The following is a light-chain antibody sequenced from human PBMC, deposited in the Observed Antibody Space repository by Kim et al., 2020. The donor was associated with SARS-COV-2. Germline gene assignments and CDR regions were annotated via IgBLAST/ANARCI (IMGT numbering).Light chain of an antibody. J-gene: IGKJ2*03. CDR2: GAS. V-gene: IGKV3-20*01. CDR3: QQYGSSRGS. CDR1: QSVSSSY. Sequence: LSAGERATLSCRHSQSVSSSYLAWYQQKAGQAPRLLIYGASSRATGSPDRFSGSGSGTDFTLTISRLEPEDFAGYYCQQYGSSRGSFGQETKLEI.